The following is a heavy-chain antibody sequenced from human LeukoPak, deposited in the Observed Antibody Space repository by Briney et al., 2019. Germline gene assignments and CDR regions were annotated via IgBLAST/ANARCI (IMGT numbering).Heavy chain of an antibody. CDR1: GFTFTDYA. D-gene: IGHD3-10*01. CDR2: ISGIATGGNT. Sequence: GGFLRLSCATSGFTFTDYAMNWVRQAPGKGLEWVSAISGIATGGNTYYRDSVKGQFTISRDNSKNMLYLEMNSLRAEDTAVYYCAKGTTDYGSGYGMDVWGKGTTVTVSS. V-gene: IGHV3-23*01. J-gene: IGHJ6*04. CDR3: AKGTTDYGSGYGMDV.